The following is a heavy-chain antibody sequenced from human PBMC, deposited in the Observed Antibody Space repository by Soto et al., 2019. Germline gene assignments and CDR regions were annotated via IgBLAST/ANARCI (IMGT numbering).Heavy chain of an antibody. CDR2: ISYSGNT. Sequence: SETLSLTCAVSGGSISSGGSYWNWIRQHPGKGLEWIGYISYSGNTYYNPSLKSRVTISIDTSKNQFSLKLSSVTAADTAVYYCAKIQGSSSPFDYWGQGTLVTVSS. D-gene: IGHD6-6*01. J-gene: IGHJ4*02. V-gene: IGHV4-31*11. CDR3: AKIQGSSSPFDY. CDR1: GGSISSGGSY.